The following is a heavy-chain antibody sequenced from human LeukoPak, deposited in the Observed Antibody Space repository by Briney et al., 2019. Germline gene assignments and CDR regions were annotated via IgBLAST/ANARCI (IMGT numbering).Heavy chain of an antibody. CDR1: GGSFSGYY. D-gene: IGHD6-19*01. CDR2: INHSGST. CDR3: ARDPGRSGWYDY. Sequence: PSETLSLTCAVYGGSFSGYYWSWIRQPPGKGLEWIGEINHSGSTNYNPSLKSRVTISVDTSKNQFSLKLSSVTAADTAVYYCARDPGRSGWYDYWGQGTLVTVSS. V-gene: IGHV4-34*01. J-gene: IGHJ4*02.